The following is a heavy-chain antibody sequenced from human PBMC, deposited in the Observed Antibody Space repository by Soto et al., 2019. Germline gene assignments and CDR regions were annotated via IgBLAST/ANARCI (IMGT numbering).Heavy chain of an antibody. CDR1: GYSFTGYR. Sequence: PGESLKISCKGSGYSFTGYRIGWVRQMPGKGLEWMGIIYPGDSDTRYSPSFQGQVTISADKSISTAYLQWSSLKASDTAMYYCARDGIAARHLVVRWFDPWGQGTLVTVSS. D-gene: IGHD6-6*01. V-gene: IGHV5-51*01. CDR2: IYPGDSDT. J-gene: IGHJ5*02. CDR3: ARDGIAARHLVVRWFDP.